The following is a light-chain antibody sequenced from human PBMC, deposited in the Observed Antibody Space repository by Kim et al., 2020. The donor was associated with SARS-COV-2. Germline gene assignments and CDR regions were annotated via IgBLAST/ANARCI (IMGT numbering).Light chain of an antibody. CDR2: RDN. J-gene: IGLJ1*01. CDR1: NIGRRN. V-gene: IGLV3-9*01. Sequence: ALGQAGKSTCAGDNIGRRNVRWYQQKPGQAPVVVIYRDNDRPSGIPERFSGSNSGNTATLTISRAQAGDEADYYCQVWDSSNYVFGTGTKVTVL. CDR3: QVWDSSNYV.